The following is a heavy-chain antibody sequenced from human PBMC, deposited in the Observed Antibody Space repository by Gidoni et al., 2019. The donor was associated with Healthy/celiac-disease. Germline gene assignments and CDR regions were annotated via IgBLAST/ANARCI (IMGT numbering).Heavy chain of an antibody. D-gene: IGHD6-6*01. V-gene: IGHV4-59*01. J-gene: IGHJ6*02. CDR1: GGSISSYY. CDR3: ARSGQLARTYYYGMDV. CDR2: IYYSGST. Sequence: QVQLQESGPGLVKPSETLSLTCPVSGGSISSYYWSWIRQPPGKGLEWIGYIYYSGSTNYNPSLKSRVTISVDTSKNQFSLKLSSVTAADTAVYYCARSGQLARTYYYGMDVWGQGTTVTVSS.